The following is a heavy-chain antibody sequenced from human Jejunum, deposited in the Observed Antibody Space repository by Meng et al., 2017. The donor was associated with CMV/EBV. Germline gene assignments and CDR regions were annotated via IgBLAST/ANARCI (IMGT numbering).Heavy chain of an antibody. CDR3: AKDVNPLNWFFDV. CDR2: ISHSGAT. V-gene: IGHV4-39*07. CDR1: GVSISSSFHY. D-gene: IGHD1-14*01. Sequence: QVQPQGAGPGLVKASETPSPSCTVPGVSISSSFHYWAWVRQSPGKGLEWIGSISHSGATYYTPSLTSRLTMSVDTSKNQFSLKLSFVTAADTAVYYCAKDVNPLNWFFDVWGRGTLVTVSS. J-gene: IGHJ2*01.